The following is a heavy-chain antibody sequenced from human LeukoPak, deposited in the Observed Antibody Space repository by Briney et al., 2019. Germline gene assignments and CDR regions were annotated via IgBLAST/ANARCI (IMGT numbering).Heavy chain of an antibody. D-gene: IGHD6-13*01. CDR2: IYTGGST. J-gene: IGHJ4*02. CDR1: GGSITSYY. Sequence: SETLSLTCTVSGGSITSYYWSWIRQPPGKGLEWIGNIYTGGSTNYNASLRAGVTMSLDTCKNQNSLKLSSLTAAKTAADFCARFIYSMSRFDYWGQGTLVTVSS. V-gene: IGHV4-4*08. CDR3: ARFIYSMSRFDY.